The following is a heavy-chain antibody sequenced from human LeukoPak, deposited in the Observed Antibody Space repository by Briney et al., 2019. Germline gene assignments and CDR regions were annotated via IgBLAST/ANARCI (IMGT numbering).Heavy chain of an antibody. CDR2: ISSSSSYI. V-gene: IGHV3-21*01. CDR3: ARVGYGDYGFAY. Sequence: GGSLRLSCAASGFTFSSYSMNWVRQAPGKGLEWVSSISSSSSYIYYADSVKGRFTISRDNAKNSLYLQMNSLRAEDTAVYSCARVGYGDYGFAYWGQGTLVTVSS. D-gene: IGHD4-17*01. CDR1: GFTFSSYS. J-gene: IGHJ4*02.